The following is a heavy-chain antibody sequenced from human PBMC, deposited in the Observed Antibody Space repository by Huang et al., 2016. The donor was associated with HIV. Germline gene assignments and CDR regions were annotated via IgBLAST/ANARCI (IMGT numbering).Heavy chain of an antibody. Sequence: EEQLVQSGAEVKKPGESLKISCEGSGYSFAKYWIGWVRQVPGKGLEWMGIIYPDDSDTRYSPSCQGQVSISADKSSSTAYLQWSSLKASDTAMYYCARLDTARNYYYYGLDVWGQGTSVIVSS. V-gene: IGHV5-51*01. CDR3: ARLDTARNYYYYGLDV. D-gene: IGHD5-18*01. CDR1: GYSFAKYW. J-gene: IGHJ6*02. CDR2: IYPDDSDT.